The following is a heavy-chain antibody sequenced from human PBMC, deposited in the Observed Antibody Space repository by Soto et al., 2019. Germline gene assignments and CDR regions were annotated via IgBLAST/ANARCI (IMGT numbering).Heavy chain of an antibody. Sequence: KTSETLSLTRDVSVEPMTGGYYWGWIRQSPGKGLEWIGSIYYGGTTYYNPSLRSRLAISIDTSKNQFSLRLSSVTAADTALYYCARGWYYFDVWGQGSLVTVSS. V-gene: IGHV4-38-2*01. CDR2: IYYGGTT. CDR3: ARGWYYFDV. J-gene: IGHJ4*02. CDR1: VEPMTGGYY. D-gene: IGHD2-15*01.